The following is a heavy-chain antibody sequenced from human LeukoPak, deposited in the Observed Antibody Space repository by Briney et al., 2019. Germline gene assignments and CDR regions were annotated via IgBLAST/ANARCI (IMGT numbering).Heavy chain of an antibody. V-gene: IGHV3-23*01. J-gene: IGHJ4*02. D-gene: IGHD3-16*02. CDR3: AKDKLRLGELSLFVDY. Sequence: GGTLRLSCAASGFTFSSYGMSWVRQAPGKGLEWVSAISGSGGSTYYADSVKGRFTISRDNSKNTLYLQMNSLRAEDTAVYYCAKDKLRLGELSLFVDYWGQGTLVTVSS. CDR1: GFTFSSYG. CDR2: ISGSGGST.